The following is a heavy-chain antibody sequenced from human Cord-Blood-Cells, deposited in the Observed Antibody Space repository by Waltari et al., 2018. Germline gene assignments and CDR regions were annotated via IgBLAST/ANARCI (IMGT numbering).Heavy chain of an antibody. CDR1: GYSISSGYY. Sequence: QVQLQESGPGLVKPSETLSLTCAVSGYSISSGYYWGWIRQPPGKGLEWIGSIYHSGSTYCNPARKSPVTISVDTSKNQVSLKLSSVTAADTAVYYCAGDASDFWSGYSDPFGYYYYGMDVWGQGTTVTVSS. D-gene: IGHD3-3*01. CDR3: AGDASDFWSGYSDPFGYYYYGMDV. CDR2: IYHSGST. J-gene: IGHJ6*02. V-gene: IGHV4-38-2*02.